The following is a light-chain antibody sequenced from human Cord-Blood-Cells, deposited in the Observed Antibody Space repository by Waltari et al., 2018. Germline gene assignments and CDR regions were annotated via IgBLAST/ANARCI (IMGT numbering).Light chain of an antibody. CDR2: GAS. Sequence: EIVLTQSPGTLSLSPGERATLSCRASQSVSSSYLAWYQQKPGQAPRLLIYGASSRATGIPDRFSGSVSGTDFTLTISRLEPEDFAVYYCQQYGSSRGYTFGQGTKLEIK. J-gene: IGKJ2*01. V-gene: IGKV3-20*01. CDR3: QQYGSSRGYT. CDR1: QSVSSSY.